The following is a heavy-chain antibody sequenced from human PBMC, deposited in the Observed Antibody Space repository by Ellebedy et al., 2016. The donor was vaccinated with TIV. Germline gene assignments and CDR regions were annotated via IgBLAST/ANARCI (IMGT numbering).Heavy chain of an antibody. J-gene: IGHJ4*02. CDR3: ARDPGSGWYFDY. CDR2: ISSSSTTI. Sequence: GESLKISCVASGFTFSSYSLDWVRQAPGKGLEGVSYISSSSTTIYYADFVKGRFTISRDNAKNSLYLQMNSLRDEDTAVYYCARDPGSGWYFDYWGQGTLVTVSS. CDR1: GFTFSSYS. V-gene: IGHV3-48*02. D-gene: IGHD6-19*01.